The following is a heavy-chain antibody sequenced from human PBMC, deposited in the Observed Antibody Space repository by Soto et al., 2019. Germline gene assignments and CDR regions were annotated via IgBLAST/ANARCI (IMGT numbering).Heavy chain of an antibody. CDR1: GFTFSSYS. D-gene: IGHD3-9*01. CDR3: ARDQSRTLIRPYYDILTGYSHYYYYGMDV. V-gene: IGHV3-21*01. Sequence: PGGSLRLSCAASGFTFSSYSMNWVRQAPGKGLEWVSSISSSSSYIYYADSVKGRFTISRDNAKNSLYLQMNSLRAEDTAVYYCARDQSRTLIRPYYDILTGYSHYYYYGMDVWGQGTTVTVSS. CDR2: ISSSSSYI. J-gene: IGHJ6*02.